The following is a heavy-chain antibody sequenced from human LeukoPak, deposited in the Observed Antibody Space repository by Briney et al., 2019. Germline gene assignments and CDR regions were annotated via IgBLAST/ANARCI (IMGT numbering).Heavy chain of an antibody. V-gene: IGHV6-1*01. Sequence: SQTLSLTCAISGDSVSSNSAAWNWIRQSPSRGLEWLGRTYYRSKWSNNYAVSVKSRITINSDTSKNQFALQLNSVTPEDTAVYYCAKPYDSSGYTQNDYWGQGTLVTVSS. J-gene: IGHJ4*02. CDR1: GDSVSSNSAA. CDR3: AKPYDSSGYTQNDY. D-gene: IGHD3-22*01. CDR2: TYYRSKWSN.